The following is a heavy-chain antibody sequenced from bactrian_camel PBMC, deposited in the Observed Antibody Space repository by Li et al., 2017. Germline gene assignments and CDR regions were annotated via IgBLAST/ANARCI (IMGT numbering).Heavy chain of an antibody. CDR3: AGGYIGSRCDLAATSYNY. Sequence: HVQLVESGGGSVQAGEFLRLSCTAPGYTSHHCVGMDWYRQDPGKHRQWVASISADGVTRYADSVKGRFTISQDNAKNTVYLQMNSLKAEDTAMYYCAGGYIGSRCDLAATSYNYWGQGTQVTVS. V-gene: IGHV3S53*01. CDR2: ISADGVT. J-gene: IGHJ4*01. D-gene: IGHD5*01. CDR1: GYTSHHCVG.